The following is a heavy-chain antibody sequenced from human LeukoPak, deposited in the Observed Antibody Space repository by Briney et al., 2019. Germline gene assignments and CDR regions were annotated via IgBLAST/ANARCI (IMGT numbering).Heavy chain of an antibody. CDR2: IYYSGST. CDR3: ARGYCSGGTCAPEGNWFDP. Sequence: TLETLSLTCTVSGGSIRSYYWSWIRQPPGKGLEWIGYIYYSGSTNYNPSLKSRVTISVDTSKNQFSLKLSSVTAADTAVYYCARGYCSGGTCAPEGNWFDPWGQGTLVTVSS. V-gene: IGHV4-59*01. CDR1: GGSIRSYY. D-gene: IGHD2-15*01. J-gene: IGHJ5*02.